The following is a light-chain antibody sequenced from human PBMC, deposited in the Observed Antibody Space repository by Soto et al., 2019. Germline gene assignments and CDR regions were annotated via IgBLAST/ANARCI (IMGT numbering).Light chain of an antibody. V-gene: IGKV3-20*01. J-gene: IGKJ1*01. CDR1: QSVSSSY. Sequence: EIVLTQSPGTLSLSPGERATLSCRASQSVSSSYLAWYQPKPGQAPRLLIYGASSRATGIPDRFSGSGSGTDVTLTISRLEPEDFAVYYCQQYGSSPWTFGQGTKVEIK. CDR3: QQYGSSPWT. CDR2: GAS.